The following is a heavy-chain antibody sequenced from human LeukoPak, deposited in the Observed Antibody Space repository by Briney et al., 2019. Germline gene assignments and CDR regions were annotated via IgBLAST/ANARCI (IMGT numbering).Heavy chain of an antibody. J-gene: IGHJ4*02. CDR1: GYTFTSYD. D-gene: IGHD1-26*01. CDR3: ARGRSVGATGGVIAY. CDR2: MNPNSGNT. Sequence: ASVKGSCKASGYTFTSYDINWVRQATGQGLEWMGWMNPNSGNTGYAQKFQGRVTMTRNTSISTAHMELSSLRTEDTAVYYCARGRSVGATGGVIAYWGQGTLVTVSS. V-gene: IGHV1-8*01.